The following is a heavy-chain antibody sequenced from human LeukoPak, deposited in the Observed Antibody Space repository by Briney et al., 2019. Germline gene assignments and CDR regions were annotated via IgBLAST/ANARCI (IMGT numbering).Heavy chain of an antibody. CDR3: APGKFDY. V-gene: IGHV3-64D*06. J-gene: IGHJ4*02. CDR1: GFTFSTYA. Sequence: GGSLRLSCSASGFTFSTYAMHWVRQAPGRGLEYISAISHDGVTTYYADSVKGRFTISRDNSKNTLYLQMSSLRVEDTALYYCAPGKFDYWGQGALVIVSS. CDR2: ISHDGVTT.